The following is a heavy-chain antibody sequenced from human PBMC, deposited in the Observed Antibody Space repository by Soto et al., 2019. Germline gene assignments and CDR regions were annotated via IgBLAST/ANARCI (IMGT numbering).Heavy chain of an antibody. D-gene: IGHD3-16*01. V-gene: IGHV4-30-4*01. CDR3: ARVPSPFDYYYAMDV. J-gene: IGHJ6*02. CDR2: IFSSGTT. CDR1: GDSISSGNEY. Sequence: SETLSPTCTVSGDSISSGNEYWSWIRQPPGKGLEWIGYIFSSGTTYYNPSLKSRLTMSLDASQNQFSLKLNSLTDADTAVYFCARVPSPFDYYYAMDVWGQGTTVT.